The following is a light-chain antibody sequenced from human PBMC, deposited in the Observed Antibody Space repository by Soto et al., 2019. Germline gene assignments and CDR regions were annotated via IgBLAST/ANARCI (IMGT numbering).Light chain of an antibody. Sequence: EIVLTQSPATLSLSPGERATISCRASQSVSSYLAWYQQQPGQAPRLLIYDASNRATGIPARFSGSGSGTVFTLTISSLEPEDFAVYYCQHRSDWLTFGGGTKVEIK. CDR1: QSVSSY. J-gene: IGKJ4*01. V-gene: IGKV3-11*01. CDR2: DAS. CDR3: QHRSDWLT.